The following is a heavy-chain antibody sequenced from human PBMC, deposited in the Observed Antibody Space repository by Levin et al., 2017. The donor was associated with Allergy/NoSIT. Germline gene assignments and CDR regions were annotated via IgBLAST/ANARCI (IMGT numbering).Heavy chain of an antibody. CDR3: SRVYYDFWSGYYPLDY. CDR1: GYTFTSYG. J-gene: IGHJ4*02. Sequence: GESLKISCKASGYTFTSYGISWVRQAPGQGLEWMGWISAYNGNTNYAQKLQGRVTMTTDTSTSTAYMELRSLRSDDTAVYYCSRVYYDFWSGYYPLDYWGQGTLVTVSS. V-gene: IGHV1-18*01. CDR2: ISAYNGNT. D-gene: IGHD3-3*01.